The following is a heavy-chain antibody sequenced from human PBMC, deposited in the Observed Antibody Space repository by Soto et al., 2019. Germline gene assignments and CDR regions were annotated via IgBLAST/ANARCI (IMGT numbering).Heavy chain of an antibody. CDR1: GYTFTSYG. CDR2: ISAYNGNT. V-gene: IGHV1-18*04. CDR3: ARDATTAYYYDSSGPSAFDI. J-gene: IGHJ3*02. D-gene: IGHD3-22*01. Sequence: GASVKVSCKASGYTFTSYGISWVRQAPGQGREWMGWISAYNGNTNYAQKLQGRVTMTTDTSTSTAYMELRGLRADDTAVYYCARDATTAYYYDSSGPSAFDIWGQGTMVTVSS.